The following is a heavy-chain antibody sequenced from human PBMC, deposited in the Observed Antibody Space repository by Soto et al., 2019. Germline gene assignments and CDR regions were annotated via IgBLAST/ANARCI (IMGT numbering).Heavy chain of an antibody. Sequence: SETLSLTCTVSGDSISSYYWSWIRQPPGKGLEWIGYIYYTGSTNYNPSLRSRVTISVDTSKNQFSLKLSSVTAADTAVYYCARLDSGDYVNPFDYWGQGTLVTVSS. D-gene: IGHD4-17*01. CDR1: GDSISSYY. CDR2: IYYTGST. CDR3: ARLDSGDYVNPFDY. J-gene: IGHJ4*02. V-gene: IGHV4-59*01.